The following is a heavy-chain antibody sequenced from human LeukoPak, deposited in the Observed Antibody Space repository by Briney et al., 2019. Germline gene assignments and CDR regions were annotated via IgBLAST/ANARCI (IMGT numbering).Heavy chain of an antibody. V-gene: IGHV4-30-4*07. CDR3: ARGFRGDNFDY. Sequence: SETLSLTCAVSGGSISSGAYSWSWIRQPPRKGLEWIGYVYYSGGTYYNPSLKSRVTISVDTSKNQFSLKLSSVTAADTAVYFCARGFRGDNFDYWGQGTLVTVSS. CDR1: GGSISSGAYS. J-gene: IGHJ4*02. CDR2: VYYSGGT. D-gene: IGHD7-27*01.